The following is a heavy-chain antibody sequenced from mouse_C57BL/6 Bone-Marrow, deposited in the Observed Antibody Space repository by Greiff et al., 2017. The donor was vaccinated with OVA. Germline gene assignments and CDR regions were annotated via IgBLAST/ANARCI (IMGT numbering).Heavy chain of an antibody. CDR1: GYTFTDYY. Sequence: EVKLQESGPVLVKPGASVKMSCKASGYTFTDYYMNWVKQSHGKSLEWIGVINPYNGGTSYNQKFKGKATLTVDKSSSTAYMELNSLTSEDSAVYYCAREAYYSNYGCAMDYWGQGTSVTVSS. J-gene: IGHJ4*01. D-gene: IGHD2-5*01. V-gene: IGHV1-19*01. CDR2: INPYNGGT. CDR3: AREAYYSNYGCAMDY.